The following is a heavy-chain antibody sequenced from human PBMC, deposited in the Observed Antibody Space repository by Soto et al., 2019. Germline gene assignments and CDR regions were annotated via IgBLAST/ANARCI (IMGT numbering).Heavy chain of an antibody. CDR3: ARAASGSYCCSGY. D-gene: IGHD1-26*01. Sequence: ASVKVSCKASGYTFTSYYMHWVRQAPGQGPEWMGIMNPRGGSTSYAQKFQGRVTMTRDTSTSTVYMELNSLRSEDTAVYYWARAASGSYCCSGYWGQGTLVTVSS. CDR1: GYTFTSYY. V-gene: IGHV1-46*01. CDR2: MNPRGGST. J-gene: IGHJ4*02.